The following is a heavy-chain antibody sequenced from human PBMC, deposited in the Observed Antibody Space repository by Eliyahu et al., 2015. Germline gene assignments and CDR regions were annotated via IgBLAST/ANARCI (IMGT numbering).Heavy chain of an antibody. CDR1: GFMFGDHS. D-gene: IGHD2-8*01. J-gene: IGHJ4*02. V-gene: IGHV3-49*04. CDR2: XSSKAYGGTP. CDR3: ARHTNVYLDF. Sequence: EVQMVESGGGLIQPGXSLRLXCTSSGFMFGDHSVSWVRQAPGKGLEWVGFXSSKAYGGTPQYAASVKDRFVISRDDSKSVAYLQMNSLRGEDTAIYYCARHTNVYLDFWGQGTPVTVSS.